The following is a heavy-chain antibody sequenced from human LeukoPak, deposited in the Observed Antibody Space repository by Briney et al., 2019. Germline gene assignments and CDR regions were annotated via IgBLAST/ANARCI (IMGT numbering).Heavy chain of an antibody. CDR1: GFTFSSYS. Sequence: NPGGSLRLSCAASGFTFSSYSMNWVRQAPGKGLEWVSSISSSSSYIYYADSVKGRFTISRDNAKNTLYLQMNSLRAEDTAVYYCARGQIPQLLHSYYYYYYMDVWGKGTTVTVSS. CDR3: ARGQIPQLLHSYYYYYYMDV. V-gene: IGHV3-21*01. D-gene: IGHD2-2*01. CDR2: ISSSSSYI. J-gene: IGHJ6*03.